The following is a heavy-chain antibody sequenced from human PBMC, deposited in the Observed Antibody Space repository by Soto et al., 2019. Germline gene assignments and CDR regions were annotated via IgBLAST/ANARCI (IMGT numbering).Heavy chain of an antibody. CDR2: IKQDGSEK. J-gene: IGHJ4*02. Sequence: GGSLRLSCAASGFTFSSYWMSWVRQAPGKGLEWVANIKQDGSEKYYVDSVKGRFTISRDNAKNSLYLQMNSLRAEDTVVYYCAPGGGIPVDYFDYWGQGTLVTVSS. CDR1: GFTFSSYW. V-gene: IGHV3-7*01. D-gene: IGHD2-15*01. CDR3: APGGGIPVDYFDY.